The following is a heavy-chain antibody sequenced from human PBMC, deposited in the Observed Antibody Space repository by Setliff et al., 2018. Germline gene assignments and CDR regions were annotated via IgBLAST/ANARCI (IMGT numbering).Heavy chain of an antibody. CDR2: IIPLLETA. CDR3: ARASKGLYCGSDCFYTFDS. V-gene: IGHV1-69*06. J-gene: IGHJ4*02. Sequence: GASVKVSCKASGDTFSTYSLSWVRQAPGQGLEWMGGIIPLLETAKYAQKFQGRVTITADKSTSTGYMELSSLRAEDTAVYYCARASKGLYCGSDCFYTFDSWGPGTLVTVSS. CDR1: GDTFSTYS. D-gene: IGHD2-21*02.